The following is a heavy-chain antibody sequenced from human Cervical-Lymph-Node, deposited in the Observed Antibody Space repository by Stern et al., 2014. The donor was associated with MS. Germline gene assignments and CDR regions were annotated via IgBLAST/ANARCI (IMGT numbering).Heavy chain of an antibody. J-gene: IGHJ3*02. CDR2: ISSSSSYI. CDR1: GFTFSSYS. Sequence: EVQLVESGGGLVKPGGSLRLSCAASGFTFSSYSMNWVRQAPGKGLEWVSSISSSSSYIYYADSVKGRFTISRDNAKNSLYLQMNSLRAEDTAVYYCARDICSGGSCPDAFDIWGQGTMVTVSS. V-gene: IGHV3-21*01. D-gene: IGHD2-15*01. CDR3: ARDICSGGSCPDAFDI.